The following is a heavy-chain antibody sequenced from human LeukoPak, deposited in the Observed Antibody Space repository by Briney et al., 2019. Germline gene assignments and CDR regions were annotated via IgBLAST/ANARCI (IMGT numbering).Heavy chain of an antibody. J-gene: IGHJ4*02. CDR2: IKQDGSEK. V-gene: IGHV3-7*02. CDR1: GFTFRRYW. CDR3: VGLGENY. Sequence: GGSLRLSCAASGFTFRRYWMSWARQASGKGLEWVANIKQDGSEKYYVDSVKGRFTVSRDNAKNSLYLQMNSLRAEDTAVYYCVGLGENYWGQGTLVTVSS. D-gene: IGHD3-10*01.